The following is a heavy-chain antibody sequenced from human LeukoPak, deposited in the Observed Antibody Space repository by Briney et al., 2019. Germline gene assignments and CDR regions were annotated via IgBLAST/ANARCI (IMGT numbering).Heavy chain of an antibody. Sequence: ASVKVSCKASGYTFTSYAMNWVRQAPGQGPEWMGWINTKTGNPTYAQGFAGRFVFSSDTSVSTAYLQISSLKAEDTAVYYCAKEGWFDPWGQGTLVTVSS. V-gene: IGHV7-4-1*02. CDR2: INTKTGNP. CDR3: AKEGWFDP. J-gene: IGHJ5*02. CDR1: GYTFTSYA.